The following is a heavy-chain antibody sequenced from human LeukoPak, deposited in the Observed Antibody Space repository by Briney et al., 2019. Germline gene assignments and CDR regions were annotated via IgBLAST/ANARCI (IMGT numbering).Heavy chain of an antibody. V-gene: IGHV3-74*01. CDR2: IKSDGKT. D-gene: IGHD3-22*01. CDR3: ARAPSEVGGYYPEYFRH. CDR1: GFTFSRYW. Sequence: GGSLRLSCEASGFTFSRYWMHWVRQAPGKGLVWVSRIKSDGKTNYADSVKGRFTISRDNAKNTVSLQMDSLRAEDTSVYYCARAPSEVGGYYPEYFRHWGQGTLATVSS. J-gene: IGHJ1*01.